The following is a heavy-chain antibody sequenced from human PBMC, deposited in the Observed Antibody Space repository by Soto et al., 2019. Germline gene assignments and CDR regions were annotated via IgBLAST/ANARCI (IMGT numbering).Heavy chain of an antibody. CDR1: GGTFSSYT. CDR3: ASSGYCSSTSCLSFDY. Sequence: GASVKVSCKASGGTFSSYTISWVRQAPGQGLEWMGRIIPILVIANYAQKFQGRVTFTADKSTSTAYMELSSLRSEDTAVYYCASSGYCSSTSCLSFDYWGQGTLVTVSS. J-gene: IGHJ4*02. D-gene: IGHD2-2*01. CDR2: IIPILVIA. V-gene: IGHV1-69*02.